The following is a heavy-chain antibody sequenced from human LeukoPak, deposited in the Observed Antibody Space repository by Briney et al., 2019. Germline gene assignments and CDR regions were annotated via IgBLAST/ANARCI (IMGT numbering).Heavy chain of an antibody. Sequence: SETLTLTCAVYGGSFSGYYWSWIRQPPGKRLEWIGEINHSGSTNYNPSLKSRVTISVDTSKNQFSLKLSSVTAADTAVYYCARGYGGNSPFDYWGQGTLVTVSS. J-gene: IGHJ4*02. CDR2: INHSGST. CDR1: GGSFSGYY. CDR3: ARGYGGNSPFDY. V-gene: IGHV4-34*01. D-gene: IGHD4-23*01.